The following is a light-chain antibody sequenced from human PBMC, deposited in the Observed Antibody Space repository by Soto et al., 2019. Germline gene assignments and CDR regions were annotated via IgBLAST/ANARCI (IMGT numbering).Light chain of an antibody. V-gene: IGKV1-5*03. J-gene: IGKJ1*01. CDR2: KAS. CDR1: QSISSW. CDR3: QQYNSYWT. Sequence: DIQMTQSPSTLSASVGDRVTITCRASQSISSWLAWYRQKPGKAPKLLIYKASSLESGVPSRFSGSGSGTEFTLTISSLQPDDFATYYCQQYNSYWTLGQGTKVEIK.